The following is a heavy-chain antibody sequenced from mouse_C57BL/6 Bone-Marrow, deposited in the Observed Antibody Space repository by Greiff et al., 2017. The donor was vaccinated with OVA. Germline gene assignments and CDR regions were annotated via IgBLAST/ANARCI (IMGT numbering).Heavy chain of an antibody. CDR3: AREKLYGNYPDY. CDR1: GYTFTSYW. J-gene: IGHJ2*01. CDR2: IYPSDSET. Sequence: QVQLQQPGAELVRPGSSVKLSCKASGYTFTSYWMDWVKQRPGQGLEWIGNIYPSDSETHYNQKFKDKATLTVDKSSSTAYMQPSSLTSEDSAVYYCAREKLYGNYPDYWGQGTTLTVSS. D-gene: IGHD2-1*01. V-gene: IGHV1-61*01.